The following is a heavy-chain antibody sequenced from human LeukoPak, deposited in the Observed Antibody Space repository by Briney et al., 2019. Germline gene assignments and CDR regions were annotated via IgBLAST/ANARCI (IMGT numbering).Heavy chain of an antibody. CDR2: IYPGDSDT. V-gene: IGHV5-51*01. J-gene: IGHJ3*02. Sequence: GESLKISCKGSGYSFTSYWIGWVRQMPGKGLEWMAIIYPGDSDTKYSPSFQDQVTISADKSISTAYLHWRSLKASDTAMYYCARLSMIDTFDIWGLGTVVTVSS. D-gene: IGHD3-22*01. CDR1: GYSFTSYW. CDR3: ARLSMIDTFDI.